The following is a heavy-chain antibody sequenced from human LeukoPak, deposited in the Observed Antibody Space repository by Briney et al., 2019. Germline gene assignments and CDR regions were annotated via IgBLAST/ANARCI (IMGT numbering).Heavy chain of an antibody. CDR2: ISGSGGIT. CDR1: GFTFSSYV. J-gene: IGHJ4*02. Sequence: GGSLRLSSAASGFTFSSYVMSWVRQAPGKGQEWVSGISGSGGITYYADSVKGRFTISRDNSKNTLYLQMNSLRAEDTAVYYCARGRGLIIPLDYWGQGTLVTVSS. D-gene: IGHD3-10*01. V-gene: IGHV3-23*01. CDR3: ARGRGLIIPLDY.